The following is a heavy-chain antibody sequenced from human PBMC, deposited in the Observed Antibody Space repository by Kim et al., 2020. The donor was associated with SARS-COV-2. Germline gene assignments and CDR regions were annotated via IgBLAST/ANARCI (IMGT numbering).Heavy chain of an antibody. J-gene: IGHJ6*02. V-gene: IGHV3-21*01. CDR2: ISSSSSYI. Sequence: GGSLRLSCAASGFTFSSYSMNWVRQAPGKGLEWVSSISSSSSYIYYADSVKGRFTISRDNAKNSLYLQMNSLRAEDTAVYYCARDFSCYDFWSGYYTECGMDVWGQGTTVTVSS. D-gene: IGHD3-3*01. CDR3: ARDFSCYDFWSGYYTECGMDV. CDR1: GFTFSSYS.